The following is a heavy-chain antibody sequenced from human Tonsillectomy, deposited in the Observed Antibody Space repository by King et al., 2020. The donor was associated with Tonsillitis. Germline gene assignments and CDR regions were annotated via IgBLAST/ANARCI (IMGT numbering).Heavy chain of an antibody. J-gene: IGHJ4*02. CDR1: GFTFSNYC. D-gene: IGHD5-12*01. CDR3: ARDGVGSGYYWDYFDH. CDR2: IKEDGSEK. Sequence: VQLVESGGGLVPPGGSLRLSCAASGFTFSNYCMSWVRQAPGNGLEWMANIKEDGSEKYYVGSLKGRFTISRDNAKNSLYLQMNSLRADDTAVYYCARDGVGSGYYWDYFDHWGQGALVTVSS. V-gene: IGHV3-7*03.